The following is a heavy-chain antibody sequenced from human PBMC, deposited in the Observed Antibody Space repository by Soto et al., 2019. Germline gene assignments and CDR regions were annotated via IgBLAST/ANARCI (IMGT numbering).Heavy chain of an antibody. CDR2: ISAYNGNT. D-gene: IGHD3-10*01. V-gene: IGHV1-18*01. CDR1: GYTFTSYG. CDR3: ARDTVVITMVRGPSERYYYGMDV. Sequence: ASVKVSCKASGYTFTSYGISWVRQAPGQGLEWMGWISAYNGNTNYAQKLQGRVTMTTDTSTSTAYMELRSLRSDDTAVCYCARDTVVITMVRGPSERYYYGMDVWGQGTTVTVSS. J-gene: IGHJ6*02.